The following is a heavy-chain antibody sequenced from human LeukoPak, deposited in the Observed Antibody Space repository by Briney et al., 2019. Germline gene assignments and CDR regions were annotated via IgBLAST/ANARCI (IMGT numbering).Heavy chain of an antibody. Sequence: SETLSLTCTVSGGSISSYYWSWVRQPPGKGLEWIGYIYYSGSTNYNPSLKSRVTISVDTSKNQFSLKLSSVTAADTAVYYCARDKYYDFWSGPGAFDIWGQGTMVTVSS. J-gene: IGHJ3*02. CDR2: IYYSGST. CDR3: ARDKYYDFWSGPGAFDI. V-gene: IGHV4-59*01. CDR1: GGSISSYY. D-gene: IGHD3-3*01.